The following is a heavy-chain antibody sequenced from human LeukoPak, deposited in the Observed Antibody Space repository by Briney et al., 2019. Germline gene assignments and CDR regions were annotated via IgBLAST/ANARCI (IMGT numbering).Heavy chain of an antibody. D-gene: IGHD6-13*01. V-gene: IGHV4-39*07. CDR2: IYYSGST. CDR3: ARARIEAAGHYYDY. J-gene: IGHJ4*02. Sequence: SETLSLTCTVSGGSISSSSYYWGWIRQPPGKGLEWIGSIYYSGSTYYNPSLKSRVTISVDTSKNQFSLKLSSVTAADTAVYYFARARIEAAGHYYDYWGQGTLVAVS. CDR1: GGSISSSSYY.